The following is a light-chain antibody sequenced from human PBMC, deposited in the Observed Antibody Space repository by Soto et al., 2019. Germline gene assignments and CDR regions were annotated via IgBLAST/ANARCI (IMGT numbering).Light chain of an antibody. CDR2: GAS. V-gene: IGKV3-15*01. CDR1: QSVSTW. Sequence: EIGMTQSPATLSVSLGERAPLSWGGSQSVSTWLAWYQQKPRKAPRLLIYGASTRATGIPARFSGSGSGTEFTLTISSLKSEDFAVYYCQQYNNCHTFTFGPGTQVDIK. CDR3: QQYNNCHTFT. J-gene: IGKJ3*01.